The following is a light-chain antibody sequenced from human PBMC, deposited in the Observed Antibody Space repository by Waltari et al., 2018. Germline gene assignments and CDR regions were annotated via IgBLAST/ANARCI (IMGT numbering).Light chain of an antibody. CDR3: QQRSNWPPIT. V-gene: IGKV3-11*01. J-gene: IGKJ5*01. Sequence: EIVLTQSPATLSLSPGERATLSCRASQRVSSALAWYQQKPGQSPRLLIYDASNRATGIPARFSVSGSGTDFTLTISSLEPEDFAVYYCQQRSNWPPITFGQGTRLEIK. CDR1: QRVSSA. CDR2: DAS.